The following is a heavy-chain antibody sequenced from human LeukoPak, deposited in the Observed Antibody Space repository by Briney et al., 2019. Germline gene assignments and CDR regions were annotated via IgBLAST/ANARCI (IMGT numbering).Heavy chain of an antibody. J-gene: IGHJ4*02. Sequence: ASVKVSCKASGYTFTSYGISWVRQAPGQGLEWMGWISAYNGNTNYAQKLQGRVTMTTDTSTRTAYMELRSLRSDDTAVYYCAIDPGGRFLQWLLLSIDYWGQGTLVTVSS. D-gene: IGHD3-3*01. V-gene: IGHV1-18*01. CDR1: GYTFTSYG. CDR2: ISAYNGNT. CDR3: AIDPGGRFLQWLLLSIDY.